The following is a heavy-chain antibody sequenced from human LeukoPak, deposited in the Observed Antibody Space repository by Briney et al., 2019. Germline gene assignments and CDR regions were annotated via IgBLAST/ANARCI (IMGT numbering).Heavy chain of an antibody. CDR3: ARGPLWFRELHNWFDP. J-gene: IGHJ5*02. CDR1: GGTFSSYA. CDR2: IIPIFGTA. Sequence: GSSVKVSCKASGGTFSSYAISWVRRAPGQGLEWMGGIIPIFGTANYAQKFQGRVTITADESTSTAYMELSSLRSEDTAVYYCARGPLWFRELHNWFDPWGQRTLVTVSS. D-gene: IGHD3-10*01. V-gene: IGHV1-69*01.